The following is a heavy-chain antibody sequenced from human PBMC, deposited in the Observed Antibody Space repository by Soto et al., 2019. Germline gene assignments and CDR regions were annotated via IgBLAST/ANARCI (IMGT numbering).Heavy chain of an antibody. CDR3: ARAPHYYDSSGYPN. Sequence: SETLSLTCTVSGGSISSGGYYWSWIRQHPGKGLEWIGYIYYSGSTYYNPSPKSRVTISVDTSKNQFSLKLSSVTAADTAVYYCARAPHYYDSSGYPNWGQGTLVTVSS. V-gene: IGHV4-31*03. J-gene: IGHJ4*02. CDR2: IYYSGST. CDR1: GGSISSGGYY. D-gene: IGHD3-22*01.